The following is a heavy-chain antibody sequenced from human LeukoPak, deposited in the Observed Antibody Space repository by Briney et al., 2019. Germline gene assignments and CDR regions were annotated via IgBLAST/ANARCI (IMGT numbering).Heavy chain of an antibody. CDR1: GGTFSSYA. V-gene: IGHV1-18*01. Sequence: GASVKVSCKASGGTFSSYAISWVRQAPGQGLEWMGWISAYNGNTNYAQKLQGRVTMTTDTSTSTAYMELRSLRSDDTAVYYCARGRDMVRGVIISDEDFDYWGQGTLVTVSS. D-gene: IGHD3-10*01. J-gene: IGHJ4*02. CDR2: ISAYNGNT. CDR3: ARGRDMVRGVIISDEDFDY.